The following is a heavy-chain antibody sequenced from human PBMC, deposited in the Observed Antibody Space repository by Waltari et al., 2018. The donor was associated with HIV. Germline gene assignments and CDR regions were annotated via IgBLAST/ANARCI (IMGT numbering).Heavy chain of an antibody. J-gene: IGHJ4*02. CDR3: ARDSYDSGTYGLIDY. CDR1: GFIFSAFA. V-gene: IGHV3-30*03. D-gene: IGHD3-10*01. CDR2: ISHDGSKK. Sequence: QVQLVESGGGVVRPGRSLRLPCAASGFIFSAFAMHCVRQAPGKGLEWLAIISHDGSKKSYADSVKGRFTISRDNSKNTLFLQMNSLTTEDTAVYYCARDSYDSGTYGLIDYWGQGTLVTVSS.